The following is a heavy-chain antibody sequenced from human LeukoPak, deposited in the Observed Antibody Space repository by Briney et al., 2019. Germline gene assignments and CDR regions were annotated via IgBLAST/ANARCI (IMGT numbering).Heavy chain of an antibody. Sequence: SETLSLTCTFSGGSISTYYWSWVRQPPGKGLQWIGSIYYTGSTNYNPSLKGRVTISLSTSKNKFSLRLRSLTAADTAVYYCARRVAVGNYFDPWGQGTTVTVSS. V-gene: IGHV4-59*08. CDR2: IYYTGST. D-gene: IGHD4-11*01. J-gene: IGHJ6*02. CDR3: ARRVAVGNYFDP. CDR1: GGSISTYY.